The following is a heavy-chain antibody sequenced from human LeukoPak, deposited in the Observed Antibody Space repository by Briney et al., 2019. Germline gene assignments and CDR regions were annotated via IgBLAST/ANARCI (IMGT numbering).Heavy chain of an antibody. J-gene: IGHJ3*02. Sequence: GGSLRLSCAASGFTLSDYYMSWMRQARGRGLEGVSYIGSRNSTIYYADSEKGRFTISRDNATNSLYLQMNSLSGEDTAVYYCARVMTTVVKGVWYAFDIWGQGTMVTVSS. D-gene: IGHD4-23*01. CDR2: IGSRNSTI. CDR3: ARVMTTVVKGVWYAFDI. V-gene: IGHV3-11*04. CDR1: GFTLSDYY.